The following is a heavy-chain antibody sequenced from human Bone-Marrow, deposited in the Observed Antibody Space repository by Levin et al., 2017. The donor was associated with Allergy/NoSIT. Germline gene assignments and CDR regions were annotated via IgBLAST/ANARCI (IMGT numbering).Heavy chain of an antibody. CDR3: AKGSQLRGSIDY. CDR2: ISYDGSNK. Sequence: QAGGSLRLSCAASGFTFSSYGMHWVRQAPGKGLEWVAVISYDGSNKYYADSVKGRFTISRDNSKNTLYLQMNSLRAEDTAVYYCAKGSQLRGSIDYWGQGTLVTVSS. D-gene: IGHD1-1*01. V-gene: IGHV3-30*18. CDR1: GFTFSSYG. J-gene: IGHJ4*02.